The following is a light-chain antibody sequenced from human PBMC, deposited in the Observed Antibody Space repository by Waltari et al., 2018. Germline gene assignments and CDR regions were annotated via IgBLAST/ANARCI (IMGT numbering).Light chain of an antibody. J-gene: IGLJ1*01. CDR3: CSYAGAYTYV. CDR2: DVS. Sequence: QSALTQPRSVSGSPGQSVTISCTGTSSDVGTYDRVSWYQQSPGKAPKLMIYDVSKRPSGVPSRFSGSKSGNPASLTISGLQAEYEADYYCCSYAGAYTYVFGTGTKVTVL. V-gene: IGLV2-11*01. CDR1: SSDVGTYDR.